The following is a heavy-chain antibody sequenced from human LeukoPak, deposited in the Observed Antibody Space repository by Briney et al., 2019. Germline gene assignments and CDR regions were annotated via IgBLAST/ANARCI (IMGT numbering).Heavy chain of an antibody. J-gene: IGHJ4*02. CDR1: GGFISSYY. V-gene: IGHV4-59*12. CDR2: IYYSGST. D-gene: IGHD2-15*01. CDR3: ARDPGGDYFDY. Sequence: SETLSLTCTVSGGFISSYYWSWIRQPPGKGLEWIGSIYYSGSTYYNPSLKSRVTISVDTSKNQFSLKLSSVTAADTAVYYCARDPGGDYFDYWGQGTLVTVSS.